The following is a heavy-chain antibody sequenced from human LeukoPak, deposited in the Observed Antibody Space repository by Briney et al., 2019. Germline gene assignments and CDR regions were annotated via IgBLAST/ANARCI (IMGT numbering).Heavy chain of an antibody. CDR3: ASWNLEWLLTSIGGYYYMDV. Sequence: PGGSLRLSCAASGFTFSSYAMSWVRQAPGKGLEWVSAISGSGGSTYYADSVKGRFTISRDNSKNTLYLQMNSLRAEDTAVYYCASWNLEWLLTSIGGYYYMDVWGKGTTVTVSS. V-gene: IGHV3-23*01. CDR2: ISGSGGST. J-gene: IGHJ6*03. D-gene: IGHD3-3*01. CDR1: GFTFSSYA.